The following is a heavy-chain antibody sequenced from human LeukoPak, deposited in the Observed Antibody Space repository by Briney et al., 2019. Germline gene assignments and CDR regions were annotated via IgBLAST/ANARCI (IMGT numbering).Heavy chain of an antibody. CDR2: ISAYNGNT. J-gene: IGHJ4*02. Sequence: EASVKVSCKASGYTFTSYGISWVRQAPGQGLEWMGWISAYNGNTNYAQKLQGRVTMTTDTSTSTAYMELRSLRSDDTAVYYCARLAFDGIAVPGTIDYWGQGTLVTVSS. V-gene: IGHV1-18*01. CDR3: ARLAFDGIAVPGTIDY. CDR1: GYTFTSYG. D-gene: IGHD6-19*01.